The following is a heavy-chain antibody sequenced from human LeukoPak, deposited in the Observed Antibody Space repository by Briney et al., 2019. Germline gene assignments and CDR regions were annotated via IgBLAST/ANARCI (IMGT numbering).Heavy chain of an antibody. Sequence: GGSLRLSCAASGFTFSSYWMQWVRLAPGKGLEWVANIKQDGSEKYYADSVKGRFIISRDNAKNALYLQMSSLRAEDTAIYYCARRYFDYWGQGTLVTVSS. CDR3: ARRYFDY. CDR2: IKQDGSEK. J-gene: IGHJ4*02. V-gene: IGHV3-7*03. CDR1: GFTFSSYW.